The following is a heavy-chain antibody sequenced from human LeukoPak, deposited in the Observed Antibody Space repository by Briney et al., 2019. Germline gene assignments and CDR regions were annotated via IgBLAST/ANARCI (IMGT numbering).Heavy chain of an antibody. D-gene: IGHD3-22*01. Sequence: GASVKVSCKASGYTFTTYSMHWVRQAPGQGLEWMGIINPSGGSTSYAQKFQGRVTMTRDTSTSTVYMELSSLRSEDTAVNYCARVATMIVVVNYLDYWGQGTLVTVSS. CDR1: GYTFTTYS. CDR3: ARVATMIVVVNYLDY. J-gene: IGHJ4*02. CDR2: INPSGGST. V-gene: IGHV1-46*01.